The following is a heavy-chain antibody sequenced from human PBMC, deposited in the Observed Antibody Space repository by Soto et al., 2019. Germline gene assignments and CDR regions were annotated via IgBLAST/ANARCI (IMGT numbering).Heavy chain of an antibody. Sequence: QVQLVQSGAEVKKPGSSVKVSCKASGGTFSSYAISWVRQAPGQGLEWMGGSIPIFGTANYAQKFQGRVTITADESTSTAYMELSSLRSEDTAVYYCARSTMIVVVTTGYFQHWGQGTLVTVSS. J-gene: IGHJ1*01. CDR1: GGTFSSYA. CDR2: SIPIFGTA. V-gene: IGHV1-69*12. D-gene: IGHD3-22*01. CDR3: ARSTMIVVVTTGYFQH.